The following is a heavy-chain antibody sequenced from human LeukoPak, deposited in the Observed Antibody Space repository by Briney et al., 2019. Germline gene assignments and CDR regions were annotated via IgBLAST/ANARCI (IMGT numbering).Heavy chain of an antibody. Sequence: GGSLRLSCTASGFTFSSYSMNWVRQAPGKGLEWVSSITSSSDYVYYADSVKGRFTISRDNAENSLHLQMNSLRADDTAVYYCAREFESGYGMCAWGQGILVTVSS. CDR1: GFTFSSYS. CDR3: AREFESGYGMCA. CDR2: ITSSSDYV. J-gene: IGHJ5*02. D-gene: IGHD5-18*01. V-gene: IGHV3-21*01.